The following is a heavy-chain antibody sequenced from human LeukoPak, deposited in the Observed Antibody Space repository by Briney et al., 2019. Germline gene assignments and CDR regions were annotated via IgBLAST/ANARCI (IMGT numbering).Heavy chain of an antibody. Sequence: GGSLRLSCVASESTFSSYGMNWVRQAPGKGLEWVSRISSSGTYTDYTDSVKGRFTISRDNAKNSLYLQMNSLRAEDTALYFCARGVGYCSSSRCSPGYYMDVWGQGTTVTVFS. J-gene: IGHJ6*03. CDR1: ESTFSSYG. CDR3: ARGVGYCSSSRCSPGYYMDV. V-gene: IGHV3-21*01. D-gene: IGHD2-15*01. CDR2: ISSSGTYT.